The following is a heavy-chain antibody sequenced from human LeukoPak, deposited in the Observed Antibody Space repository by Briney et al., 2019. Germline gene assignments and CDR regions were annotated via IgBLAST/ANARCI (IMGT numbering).Heavy chain of an antibody. V-gene: IGHV4-31*03. CDR2: IHHSGST. CDR3: ARGTNYYDSSGYGDWFAP. J-gene: IGHJ5*02. CDR1: GGPISSGGYY. Sequence: SQTLSLTCTVSGGPISSGGYYWSWIRQHPGKGLEWIGSIHHSGSTYYKPSLKSRLTISIDTSKNQFSLKLSSATAADTAVYYRARGTNYYDSSGYGDWFAPWGRGTLVTVSS. D-gene: IGHD3-22*01.